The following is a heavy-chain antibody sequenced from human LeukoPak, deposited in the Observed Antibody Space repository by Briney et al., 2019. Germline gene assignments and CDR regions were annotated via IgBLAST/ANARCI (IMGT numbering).Heavy chain of an antibody. V-gene: IGHV1-46*01. CDR2: INPSGGST. D-gene: IGHD3-22*01. Sequence: GASVKVSCKASGYTFTSYYMHWVRQAPGQGLEWMGIINPSGGSTSYAQKFQGRVTMTRDTSTSTVYMELSSLRSEDTAVYYCAREKERDYYDSTVIRVGAFDFWGQGTMVTVSS. J-gene: IGHJ3*01. CDR3: AREKERDYYDSTVIRVGAFDF. CDR1: GYTFTSYY.